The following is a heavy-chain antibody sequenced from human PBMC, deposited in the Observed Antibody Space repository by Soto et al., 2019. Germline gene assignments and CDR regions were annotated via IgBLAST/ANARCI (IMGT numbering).Heavy chain of an antibody. CDR3: TRGGNSANYWGLFDY. V-gene: IGHV3-74*01. CDR2: INGDGSTT. J-gene: IGHJ4*02. D-gene: IGHD7-27*01. CDR1: GFTFSNYW. Sequence: PGGSLRLSCAASGFTFSNYWTHWVRQAPGKGLVWVSRINGDGSTTTYADFVKGRFTISRDNAKNTLYLQMDSLGADDTAVYYCTRGGNSANYWGLFDYWGQGALVTVSS.